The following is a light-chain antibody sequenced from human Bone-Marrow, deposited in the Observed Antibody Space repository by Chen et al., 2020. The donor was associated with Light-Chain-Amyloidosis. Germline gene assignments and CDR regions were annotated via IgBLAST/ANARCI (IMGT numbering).Light chain of an antibody. CDR1: QSVSSY. CDR2: DAS. J-gene: IGKJ5*01. Sequence: EIVLTQSPATLSLSPGERATLSCRASQSVSSYLAWYQQKPGQAPRLLIYDASNRATGIPARFSGSGSVTDFTLTISSLEPEDFAVYYCQQRSNWPPITFSKGHDWRLN. V-gene: IGKV3-11*01. CDR3: QQRSNWPPIT.